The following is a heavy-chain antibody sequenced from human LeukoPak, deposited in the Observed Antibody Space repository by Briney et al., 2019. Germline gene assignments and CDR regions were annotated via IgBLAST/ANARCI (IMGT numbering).Heavy chain of an antibody. CDR3: ARERMYSGSGSTYPYYDY. CDR2: IKPDGSEK. V-gene: IGHV3-7*01. D-gene: IGHD3-10*01. J-gene: IGHJ4*02. Sequence: GGSLRLSCAASGFTFSSYWMSWVRQSPGKGLEGVANIKPDGSEKYFMDSVKGRFTISRDNAKNALYLEMNSLRAEDTAEYFCARERMYSGSGSTYPYYDYLGQGTLVTVSS. CDR1: GFTFSSYW.